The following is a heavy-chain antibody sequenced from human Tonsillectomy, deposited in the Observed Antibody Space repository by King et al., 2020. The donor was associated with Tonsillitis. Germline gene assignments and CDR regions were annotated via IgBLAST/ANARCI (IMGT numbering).Heavy chain of an antibody. Sequence: VQLVESGGGLVKPGGSLRLSCAASGFTFSSYNTHWVRQAPGKGLEWVSSISSSSSYIYYADSVKGRFTISRDNAKNSLSLQMNSLRAEDTAMYYCARDHYDFWSGYYFFWGQGTLVTVSS. CDR1: GFTFSSYN. V-gene: IGHV3-21*01. CDR3: ARDHYDFWSGYYFF. CDR2: ISSSSSYI. D-gene: IGHD3-3*01. J-gene: IGHJ4*02.